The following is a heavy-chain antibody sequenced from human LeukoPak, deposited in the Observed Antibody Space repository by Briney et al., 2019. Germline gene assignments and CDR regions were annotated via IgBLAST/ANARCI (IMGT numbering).Heavy chain of an antibody. CDR1: GGSISSYY. Sequence: SETLSLTCTVSGGSISSYYWSWIRQPPGKGLEWIGSIYYSGSTYYNPSLKSRVTISVDTSKNQFSLKLSSVTAADTAVYYCARRFLRLGELSPIDYWGQGTLVTVSS. D-gene: IGHD3-16*02. J-gene: IGHJ4*02. CDR2: IYYSGST. CDR3: ARRFLRLGELSPIDY. V-gene: IGHV4-39*01.